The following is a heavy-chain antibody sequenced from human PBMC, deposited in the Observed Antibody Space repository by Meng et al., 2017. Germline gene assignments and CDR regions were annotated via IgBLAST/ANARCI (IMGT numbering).Heavy chain of an antibody. CDR3: ARVGYCSGGSCYSESPHNWFDP. V-gene: IGHV3-21*01. CDR1: GFTFSSYS. Sequence: GESLKISCAASGFTFSSYSMNWVRQAPGKGLEWVSSISSSSSYIYYADSVKGRFTISRDNAKNSLYLQMNSLRAEDTAVYYCARVGYCSGGSCYSESPHNWFDPWGQGTLVTVSS. CDR2: ISSSSSYI. D-gene: IGHD2-15*01. J-gene: IGHJ5*02.